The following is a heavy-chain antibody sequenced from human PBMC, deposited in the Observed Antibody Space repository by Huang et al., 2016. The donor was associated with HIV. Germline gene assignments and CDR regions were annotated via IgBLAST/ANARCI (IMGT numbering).Heavy chain of an antibody. CDR3: AREFVIFGAPLWPAY. CDR2: INPGKGNT. CDR1: GYSFTTYA. Sequence: QVQLVQSGAEVKKPGASVKVSCKASGYSFTTYALHWVRQAPGHRLEWMGWINPGKGNTNESQKFQGRVTITRDTSASTVYMEVSSLTFEDTAVYYCAREFVIFGAPLWPAYWGQGTLISVSS. J-gene: IGHJ4*02. V-gene: IGHV1-3*01. D-gene: IGHD2-21*01.